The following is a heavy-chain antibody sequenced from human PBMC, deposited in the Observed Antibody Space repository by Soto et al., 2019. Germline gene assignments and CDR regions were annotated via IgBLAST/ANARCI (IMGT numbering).Heavy chain of an antibody. D-gene: IGHD3-10*01. CDR2: ISHSGST. J-gene: IGHJ6*02. CDR1: GVSFSAYF. CDR3: ARVYGSGSYQIYYYYYGMDV. Sequence: KPSETLSLTCAAQGVSFSAYFWTWLRQAPGKGLEWIGEISHSGSTNYNPSLKSRVAISVDTSKNQFSLKLSSVTAADTAVYYCARVYGSGSYQIYYYYYGMDVWGQGTTVT. V-gene: IGHV4-34*01.